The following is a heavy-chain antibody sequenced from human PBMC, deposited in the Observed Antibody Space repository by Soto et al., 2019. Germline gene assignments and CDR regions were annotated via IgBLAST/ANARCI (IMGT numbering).Heavy chain of an antibody. Sequence: SETLSLTCAVYGGSFSGYYWSWIRQPPGKGLEWIGEINHSGSTNYNPSLKSRVTISVDTSKNQFSLKLSSVTAVDTAVYYCASKSDTALDYWGQGTLVTVSS. CDR1: GGSFSGYY. CDR2: INHSGST. V-gene: IGHV4-34*01. J-gene: IGHJ4*02. D-gene: IGHD5-18*01. CDR3: ASKSDTALDY.